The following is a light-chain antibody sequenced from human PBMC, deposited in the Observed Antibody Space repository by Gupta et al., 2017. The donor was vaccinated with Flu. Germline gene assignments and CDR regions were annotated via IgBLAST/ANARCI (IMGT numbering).Light chain of an antibody. CDR1: NIESES. V-gene: IGLV3-21*02. Sequence: SFVLTQPPSVSVAPGQTARITCEGTNIESESVHWYQQKPGQAPLVVIYDDSDRPSGIPERFSGSNSGDTATLTISRVEAGDEADYYCHGWDITTYQVFGGGTKLTVL. CDR2: DDS. CDR3: HGWDITTYQV. J-gene: IGLJ2*01.